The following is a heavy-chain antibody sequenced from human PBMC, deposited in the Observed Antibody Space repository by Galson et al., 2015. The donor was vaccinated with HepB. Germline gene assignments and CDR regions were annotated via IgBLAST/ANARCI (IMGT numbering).Heavy chain of an antibody. CDR1: GFTFSSYW. CDR3: ARGGYYAYFDY. CDR2: IKQDGSEK. Sequence: SLRLSCAASGFTFSSYWMSWVRQAPGKGLEWVANIKQDGSEKYYVDSVKGRFTISRDNAKNSLYLQMNSPRAEDTAVYYCARGGYYAYFDYWGQGTLVTVSS. J-gene: IGHJ4*02. V-gene: IGHV3-7*03. D-gene: IGHD1-26*01.